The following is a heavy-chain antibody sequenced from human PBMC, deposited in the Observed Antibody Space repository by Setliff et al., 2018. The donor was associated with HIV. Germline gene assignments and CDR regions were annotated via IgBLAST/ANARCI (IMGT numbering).Heavy chain of an antibody. CDR3: ARGRSRYYYDGSGYYVDY. V-gene: IGHV4-31*03. CDR1: GGSISSGGYY. CDR2: IYYSGST. D-gene: IGHD3-22*01. Sequence: SETLSLTCTVSGGSISSGGYYWSWIRQHPGKGLEYIGYIYYSGSTYYNPSLKSRVTISVDTSKNQFSLRLNSVTAADTAVYYCARGRSRYYYDGSGYYVDYWGQGTLVTVSS. J-gene: IGHJ4*02.